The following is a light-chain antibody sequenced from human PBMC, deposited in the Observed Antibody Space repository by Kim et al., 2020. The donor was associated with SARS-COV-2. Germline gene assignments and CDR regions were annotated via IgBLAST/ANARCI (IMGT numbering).Light chain of an antibody. V-gene: IGKV3-11*01. CDR3: HQRGNWPPFT. J-gene: IGKJ5*01. Sequence: SPGETATLSCRASQSVDTFLAWSQQNPGQAPRLLIYDASTRGSDIPDRFSGSGSGTDFTLTISRLEPEDFAVYYCHQRGNWPPFTFGQGTRLEIK. CDR1: QSVDTF. CDR2: DAS.